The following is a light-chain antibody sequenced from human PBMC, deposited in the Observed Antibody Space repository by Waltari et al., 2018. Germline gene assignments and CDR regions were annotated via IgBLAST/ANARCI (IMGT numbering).Light chain of an antibody. J-gene: IGKJ5*01. CDR3: LQRADWPPIT. CDR1: QTISTF. Sequence: EVVLTQSPATLSLSPGERATLSCRASQTISTFLFWYQQKPGQDPRLLIYDASNRATGIPARFSGSGSGTDFTLTISSLEAEDSAVYYCLQRADWPPITFGQGTRLEI. CDR2: DAS. V-gene: IGKV3-11*01.